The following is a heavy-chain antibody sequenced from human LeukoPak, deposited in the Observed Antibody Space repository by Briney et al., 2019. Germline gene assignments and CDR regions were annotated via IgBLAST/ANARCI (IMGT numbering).Heavy chain of an antibody. J-gene: IGHJ4*02. V-gene: IGHV3-30-3*01. CDR3: ARDLWDTAPFGY. D-gene: IGHD5-18*01. CDR2: ISYDGSNK. Sequence: GRSLRPSCAASGLTFSSYAMHWVRQAPGKGLEWVAVISYDGSNKYYADSVKGRFTISRDNSKNTLYLQMNSLRAEDTAVYYCARDLWDTAPFGYWGQGTLVTVSS. CDR1: GLTFSSYA.